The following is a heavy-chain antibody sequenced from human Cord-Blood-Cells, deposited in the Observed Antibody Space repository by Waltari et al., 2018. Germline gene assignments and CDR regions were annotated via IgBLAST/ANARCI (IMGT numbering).Heavy chain of an antibody. D-gene: IGHD1-20*01. CDR2: ICAYNGNT. CDR3: ARVSHTRKTLNWNDDY. V-gene: IGHV1-18*04. CDR1: GYTFTIYG. J-gene: IGHJ4*02. Sequence: QVQLLPPGAPVKKPLASVKVSCKASGYTFTIYGISWVRHAPGQGLEWMGWICAYNGNTNYAQKLQGRVTMTTDTSTSTAYMELRGLRSDDTAVYYCARVSHTRKTLNWNDDYWGQGTLVTVSS.